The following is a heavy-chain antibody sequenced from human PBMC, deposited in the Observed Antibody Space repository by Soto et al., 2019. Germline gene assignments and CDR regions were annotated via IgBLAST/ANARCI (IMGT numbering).Heavy chain of an antibody. Sequence: QVQLQESGPGLVRPSGTLSLTCAVSGGSISDNNWWSWVRQPPGKGLEWIGEIYRSGTANYNPSLNSRGTISMDKSKNQISLHLYSVTAADSAVYYCARHIGVPGTRGFDYWGQGTLVTVSS. V-gene: IGHV4-4*02. CDR2: IYRSGTA. D-gene: IGHD2-21*01. CDR3: ARHIGVPGTRGFDY. CDR1: GGSISDNNW. J-gene: IGHJ4*02.